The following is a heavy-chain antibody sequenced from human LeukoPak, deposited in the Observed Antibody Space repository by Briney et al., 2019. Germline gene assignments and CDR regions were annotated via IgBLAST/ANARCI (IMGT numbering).Heavy chain of an antibody. J-gene: IGHJ2*01. CDR3: ARTYSRYWYFDL. Sequence: ASVKVSCKASGYTFTSYDINWVRQATGQGLEWMGWMNPNSDNTGYAQKFQGRVTMTRNTSISTAYMELSSLRSEDTAVYYCARTYSRYWYFDLWGRGTLVTVSS. CDR2: MNPNSDNT. CDR1: GYTFTSYD. V-gene: IGHV1-8*01. D-gene: IGHD6-13*01.